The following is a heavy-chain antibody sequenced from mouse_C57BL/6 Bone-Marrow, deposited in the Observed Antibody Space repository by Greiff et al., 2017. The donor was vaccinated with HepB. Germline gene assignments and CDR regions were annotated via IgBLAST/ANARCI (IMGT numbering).Heavy chain of an antibody. CDR2: ISGGGGNT. V-gene: IGHV5-9*01. CDR3: ARRLLLRYFDY. J-gene: IGHJ2*01. Sequence: EVHLVESGGGLVKPGGSLKLSCAASGFTFSSYTMSWVRQTPEKRLEWVATISGGGGNTYYPDSVKGRFTISRDNAKNTLYLQMSSLRSEDTALYYCARRLLLRYFDYWGQGTTLTVSS. D-gene: IGHD1-1*01. CDR1: GFTFSSYT.